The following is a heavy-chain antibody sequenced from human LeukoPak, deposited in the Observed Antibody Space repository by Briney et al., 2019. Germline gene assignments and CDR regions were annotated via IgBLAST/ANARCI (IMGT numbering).Heavy chain of an antibody. V-gene: IGHV3-7*01. CDR3: ARLGYASVWSYWYFDL. CDR2: IKGDGSEK. D-gene: IGHD6-19*01. CDR1: GFTFNTVW. J-gene: IGHJ2*01. Sequence: AGGSLRLSCAASGFTFNTVWMTWVRQAPGKGLEWVANIKGDGSEKSYADSVRGRFTISRDNAQNSLFLQMNMLRVEDTAIYYCARLGYASVWSYWYFDLWGRGTLVTVSS.